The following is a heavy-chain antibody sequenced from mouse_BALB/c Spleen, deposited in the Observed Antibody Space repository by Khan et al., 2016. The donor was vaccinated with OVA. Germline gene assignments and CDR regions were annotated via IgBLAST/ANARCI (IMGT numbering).Heavy chain of an antibody. Sequence: QVQLKESGPALVAPSQSLSITCTISGFSLTNYGVHWVRQPPGKGLEWLVVIWSDGSTTYNSALKSRLSISKDNSKSQVFLKMNSLQTDDTAMYYCARQPYYHYYIMDYWGQGTSVTVYS. CDR3: ARQPYYHYYIMDY. V-gene: IGHV2-6-1*01. CDR2: IWSDGST. CDR1: GFSLTNYG. D-gene: IGHD2-10*01. J-gene: IGHJ4*01.